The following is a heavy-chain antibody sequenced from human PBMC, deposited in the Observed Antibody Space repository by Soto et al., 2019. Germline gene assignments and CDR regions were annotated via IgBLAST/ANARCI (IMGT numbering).Heavy chain of an antibody. Sequence: QVQLVESGGGVVQPGRSLRLSCAASGFTFSSYGMHWVRQAPGKGLEWVAVISYDGSNKDYADSVKGRFTISRDNSKNTLYLQMNSLRAEDTAGYYCAKVTGITGTTEWYFDYWGQGTLVTGSS. CDR1: GFTFSSYG. D-gene: IGHD1-7*01. CDR2: ISYDGSNK. V-gene: IGHV3-30*18. CDR3: AKVTGITGTTEWYFDY. J-gene: IGHJ4*02.